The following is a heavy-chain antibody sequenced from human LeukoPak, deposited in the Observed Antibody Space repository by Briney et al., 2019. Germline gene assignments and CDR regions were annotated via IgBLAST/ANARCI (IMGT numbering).Heavy chain of an antibody. D-gene: IGHD3-22*01. Sequence: SETLSLTCTVSGGSISSYYWSWIRQPPGKGLEWIGYTYSSGSTNYNPSLKSRVTISVDTSKNQFSLKLSSVTAADTAVYYCARQGDYYDSSVSSPWFDYWGQGTLVTVSS. CDR3: ARQGDYYDSSVSSPWFDY. CDR2: TYSSGST. CDR1: GGSISSYY. J-gene: IGHJ4*02. V-gene: IGHV4-59*08.